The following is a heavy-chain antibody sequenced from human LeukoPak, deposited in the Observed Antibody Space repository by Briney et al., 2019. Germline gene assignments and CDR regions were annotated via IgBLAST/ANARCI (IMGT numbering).Heavy chain of an antibody. V-gene: IGHV4-39*01. CDR3: ARRYDFWSGTDWFDY. CDR2: IYYSGST. Sequence: SGTLSLTCTVSGGSISSSSYYWGWIRQPPGKGLEWIGSIYYSGSTYYNPSLKSRVTISVDTSKNQFSLKLSSVTAADTAVYYCARRYDFWSGTDWFDYWGQGTLVTVSS. D-gene: IGHD3-3*01. CDR1: GGSISSSSYY. J-gene: IGHJ4*02.